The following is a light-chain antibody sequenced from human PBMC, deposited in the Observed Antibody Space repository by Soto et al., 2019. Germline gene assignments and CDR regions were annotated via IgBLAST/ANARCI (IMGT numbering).Light chain of an antibody. Sequence: DIQMTQSPSTLSGSVGDRATIACRASQSISSWLACYHQKPVKPPNMLIYKAATFKTGVLPRFSGSRSGTTVTLTISSLQPDEFATYYCQQYNSTSETFGQGTKVELK. CDR1: QSISSW. CDR2: KAA. J-gene: IGKJ1*01. V-gene: IGKV1-5*03. CDR3: QQYNSTSET.